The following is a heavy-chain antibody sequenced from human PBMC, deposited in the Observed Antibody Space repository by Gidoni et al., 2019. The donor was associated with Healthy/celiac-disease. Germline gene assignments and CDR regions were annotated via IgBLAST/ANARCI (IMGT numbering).Heavy chain of an antibody. J-gene: IGHJ4*02. CDR1: GFTFSSYG. Sequence: QVQLVESGGGVVQPGRSLRLSCAASGFTFSSYGMHWVRQAPGKGLEWVAVISYDGSNKYYADSVKGRFTISRDNSKNTLYLQMNSLRAEDTAVYYCANLIAVAAPGYWGQGTLVTVSS. CDR2: ISYDGSNK. CDR3: ANLIAVAAPGY. D-gene: IGHD6-19*01. V-gene: IGHV3-30*18.